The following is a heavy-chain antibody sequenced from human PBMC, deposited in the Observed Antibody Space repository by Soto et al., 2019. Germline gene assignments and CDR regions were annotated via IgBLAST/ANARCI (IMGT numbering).Heavy chain of an antibody. CDR3: TRDRAREGYFGMDG. J-gene: IGHJ6*02. CDR2: INVAKGKT. V-gene: IGHV1-3*01. CDR1: GYSFSGYG. Sequence: ASVKVSCKASGYSFSGYGVHWVRRAPRQRFEWMGWINVAKGKTKYSQKFQGRVTVTRDTSASTVYMDLSGLRSEDTAVYYCTRDRAREGYFGMDGWG. D-gene: IGHD5-12*01.